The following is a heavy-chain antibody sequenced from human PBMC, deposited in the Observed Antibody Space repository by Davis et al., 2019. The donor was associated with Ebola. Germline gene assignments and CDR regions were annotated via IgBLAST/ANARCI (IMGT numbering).Heavy chain of an antibody. V-gene: IGHV4-34*01. D-gene: IGHD5-12*01. CDR1: GGSFSGYY. CDR3: ARPGALGTIYYHFDY. CDR2: INHSGST. Sequence: MPSETLSLTCAVYGGSFSGYYWSWIRQPPGKGLEWIGEINHSGSTYYNPSLKSRVAMSVDTSKNQFTLKLSSVTAADTAVYYCARPGALGTIYYHFDYWGQGTLVTVSS. J-gene: IGHJ4*02.